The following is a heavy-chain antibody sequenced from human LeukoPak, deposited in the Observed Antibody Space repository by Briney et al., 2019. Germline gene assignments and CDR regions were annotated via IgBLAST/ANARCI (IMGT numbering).Heavy chain of an antibody. CDR1: GFTFSSYA. D-gene: IGHD3-10*01. CDR3: AKAFSQSRGSTDY. Sequence: GVPLRLSCAASGFTFSSYAMSWVRQAPGKGLEWVSAISGSGGSTYYADPVKGRFTISRDNSKNTLYLQMTSLRAEDTAVYYCAKAFSQSRGSTDYWGQGTLVTVSS. CDR2: ISGSGGST. V-gene: IGHV3-23*01. J-gene: IGHJ4*02.